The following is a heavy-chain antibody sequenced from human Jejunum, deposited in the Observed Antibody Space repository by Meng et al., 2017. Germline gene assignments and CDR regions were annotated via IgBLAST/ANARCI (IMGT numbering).Heavy chain of an antibody. V-gene: IGHV4-4*02. Sequence: DAGQGLVQPSGTLPRPWPVPGTSISSYNWWSWVRQPPGKGPEWIGDIFRTGTSNYSPSLRSRVAIYMDKSKNQFSLSLNSVTAADTAVYYCARKGGTYSTGHFPHFDYWGQGTLVTVSS. D-gene: IGHD6-19*01. CDR3: ARKGGTYSTGHFPHFDY. CDR1: GTSISSYNW. CDR2: IFRTGTS. J-gene: IGHJ4*02.